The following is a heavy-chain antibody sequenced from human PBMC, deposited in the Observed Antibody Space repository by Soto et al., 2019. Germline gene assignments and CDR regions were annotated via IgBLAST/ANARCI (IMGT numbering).Heavy chain of an antibody. D-gene: IGHD3-16*02. CDR1: GFAFSSYA. CDR3: AKDRGFIDPFDY. CDR2: ISGSTSGT. J-gene: IGHJ4*02. V-gene: IGHV3-23*01. Sequence: EVQLLESGGGLVQPGGSLRLSCAASGFAFSSYAMSWVRQAPGKGLEWVSSISGSTSGTYYADAVKGRFTISRDNSNTTLYLQMNSLTAEDTAVYNCAKDRGFIDPFDYWGQGALVTVSS.